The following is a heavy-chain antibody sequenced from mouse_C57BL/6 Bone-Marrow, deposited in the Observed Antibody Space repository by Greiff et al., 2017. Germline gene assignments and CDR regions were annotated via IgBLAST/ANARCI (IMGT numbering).Heavy chain of an antibody. V-gene: IGHV5-4*01. CDR2: ISDGGSYT. CDR3: ARDEGKAY. Sequence: EVKLQESGGGLVKPGGSLKLSCAASGFTFSSYAMSWVRQTPEKRLEWVATISDGGSYTYYPDNVKGRFTISRDNAKNNLYLQMSHLKSEDTAMYYCARDEGKAYWGRGTLVTVTA. J-gene: IGHJ3*01. CDR1: GFTFSSYA.